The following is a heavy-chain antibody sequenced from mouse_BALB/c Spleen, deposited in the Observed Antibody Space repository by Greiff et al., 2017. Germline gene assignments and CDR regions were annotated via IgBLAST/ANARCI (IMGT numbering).Heavy chain of an antibody. CDR1: GYTFTSYW. J-gene: IGHJ4*01. CDR2: IAPGSGST. CDR3: AREGGDGYYGYAMDY. Sequence: DLVQPGASVKLSCKASGYTFTSYWINWIHQRPGQGLEWIGRIAPGSGSTYYNEMFKGKATLTVDTSSSTAYIQLSSLSSEDSAVYSCAREGGDGYYGYAMDYWGQGTSVTVSS. D-gene: IGHD2-3*01. V-gene: IGHV1S41*01.